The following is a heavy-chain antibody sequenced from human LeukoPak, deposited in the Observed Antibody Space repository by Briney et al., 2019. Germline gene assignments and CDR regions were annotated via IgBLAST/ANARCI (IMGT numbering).Heavy chain of an antibody. Sequence: ASVKVSCKASGYTFIGYYMHWVRQAPGQGLEWMGWINPNSGGTNYAQKFQGRVTMTRDTSISTAYMELSRLRSDDTAVYYCAREARTDYYDSSGYTGGSYFDYWGQGTLVTVSS. J-gene: IGHJ4*02. CDR1: GYTFIGYY. D-gene: IGHD3-22*01. CDR3: AREARTDYYDSSGYTGGSYFDY. V-gene: IGHV1-2*02. CDR2: INPNSGGT.